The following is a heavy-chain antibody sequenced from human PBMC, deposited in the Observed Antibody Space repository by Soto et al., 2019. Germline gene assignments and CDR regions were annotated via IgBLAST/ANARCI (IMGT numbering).Heavy chain of an antibody. Sequence: PGESLKISCKGSGYSFTRYWIGWERQMPGNGLEWMGIIYPGDSDTRYSPYFQGQAAISADKSISTADLQWSSLTASDTAMYYCASRRFVEMALDSRHVWGRRTRLTDSS. V-gene: IGHV5-51*01. D-gene: IGHD3-10*01. CDR2: IYPGDSDT. CDR3: ASRRFVEMALDSRHV. J-gene: IGHJ6*02. CDR1: GYSFTRYW.